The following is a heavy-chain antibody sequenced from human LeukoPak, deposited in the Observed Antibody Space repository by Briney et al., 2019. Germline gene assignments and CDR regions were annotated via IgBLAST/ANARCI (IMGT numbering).Heavy chain of an antibody. CDR3: ARDRKYCSGGSCYPPELYYYYGMDV. J-gene: IGHJ6*02. V-gene: IGHV1-69*13. CDR1: GGTFSSYA. D-gene: IGHD2-15*01. CDR2: IIPIFGTA. Sequence: SVKVSCKASGGTFSSYAISWVRQAPGQGLEWMGGIIPIFGTANYAQKFQGRVTITADESTSTAYMELSSLRSEDTAVYYCARDRKYCSGGSCYPPELYYYYGMDVWGQGTTVTVSS.